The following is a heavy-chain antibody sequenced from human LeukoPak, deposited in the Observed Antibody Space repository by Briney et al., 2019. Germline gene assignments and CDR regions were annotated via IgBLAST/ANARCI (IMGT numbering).Heavy chain of an antibody. D-gene: IGHD6-13*01. J-gene: IGHJ4*02. Sequence: GGSLRLSCAASGFTFSSYAMSWVRQAPGKGLEWVSAISDSGGSTYYADSVKGRFTISRDNSKNTLYLQMNSLRAEDTAVYYCAKRRQQPYYFDYWGQGTLVTVSS. CDR2: ISDSGGST. V-gene: IGHV3-23*01. CDR3: AKRRQQPYYFDY. CDR1: GFTFSSYA.